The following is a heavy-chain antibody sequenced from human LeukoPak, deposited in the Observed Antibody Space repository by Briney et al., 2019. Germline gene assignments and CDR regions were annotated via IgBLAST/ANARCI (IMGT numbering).Heavy chain of an antibody. D-gene: IGHD6-6*01. J-gene: IGHJ4*02. Sequence: PSETLSLTCAVYGGSFSGYYWSWIRQPPGKGLEWIGEINHSGSTNYNPSLESRVTISVDTSKNQFSLRLSSVTAADTAVYYCATEYSSSQGLDYWGQGTLVTVSS. CDR3: ATEYSSSQGLDY. V-gene: IGHV4-34*01. CDR1: GGSFSGYY. CDR2: INHSGST.